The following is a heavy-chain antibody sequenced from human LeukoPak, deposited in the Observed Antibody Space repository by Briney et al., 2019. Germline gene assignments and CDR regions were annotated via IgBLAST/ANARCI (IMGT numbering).Heavy chain of an antibody. Sequence: SETLSLTCTVSGGSISSNYWSWIRQPPGKGLEWIGYIYYSGSTNYNPALKSRVTISVDTSKNHFSLRLSSVTAADTAVYYCARDLGGSVDYWGQGTLVTVSS. CDR3: ARDLGGSVDY. CDR1: GGSISSNY. D-gene: IGHD3-16*01. CDR2: IYYSGST. J-gene: IGHJ4*02. V-gene: IGHV4-59*01.